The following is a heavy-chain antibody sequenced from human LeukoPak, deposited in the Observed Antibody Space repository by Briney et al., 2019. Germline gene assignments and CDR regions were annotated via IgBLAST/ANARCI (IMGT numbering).Heavy chain of an antibody. CDR3: ARGGYGEGAVAGHIDY. V-gene: IGHV4-31*03. CDR1: GGSISSGGYY. D-gene: IGHD6-19*01. Sequence: SQTLSLTCTVSGGSISSGGYYWSWIRQHPGKGLEWIGYIYYSGSTYYNPSLKSRVTISVDTSKNQFSLKLSSVTAADTAVYYCARGGYGEGAVAGHIDYWGQGTLVTVSS. J-gene: IGHJ4*02. CDR2: IYYSGST.